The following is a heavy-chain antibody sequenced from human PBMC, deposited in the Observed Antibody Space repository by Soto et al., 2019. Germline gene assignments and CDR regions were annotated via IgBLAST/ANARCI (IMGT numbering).Heavy chain of an antibody. Sequence: ASVKVSCKASGYTFTSYDINWVRQATGQGLEWMGWMNPNSGNTGYAQKFQGRVTMTRNTSISTAYMELSSLRSEDTAVYYCARGQVAAAGTGHDYWGQGTLVTVSS. CDR3: ARGQVAAAGTGHDY. CDR1: GYTFTSYD. CDR2: MNPNSGNT. D-gene: IGHD6-13*01. J-gene: IGHJ4*02. V-gene: IGHV1-8*01.